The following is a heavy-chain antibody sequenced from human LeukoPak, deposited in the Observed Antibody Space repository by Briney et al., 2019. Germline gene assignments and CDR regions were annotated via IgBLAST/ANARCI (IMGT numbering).Heavy chain of an antibody. J-gene: IGHJ4*02. CDR1: GFTVSSSY. D-gene: IGHD6-13*01. CDR3: ARDYGPHSSSWYEFGY. CDR2: IYRGGST. V-gene: IGHV3-53*05. Sequence: PGGSLRLSCAASGFTVSSSYMSWVRQAPGKGLEWVSVIYRGGSTYYADSVTGRFTISRDNSKNTLYLQMNSLRAEDTAVYYCARDYGPHSSSWYEFGYWGQGALVTVSS.